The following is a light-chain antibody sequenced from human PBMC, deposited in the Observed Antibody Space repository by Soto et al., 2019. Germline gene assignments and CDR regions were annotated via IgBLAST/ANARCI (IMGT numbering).Light chain of an antibody. V-gene: IGKV3D-7*01. Sequence: EIVLTQSPVTLSLSPGERATLSRRASQTVSRMYLSWFQQKPGQAPRLLIYGTSTRATGIPVRFSGSGSGTDFTLTISSLQPEDFAVYFSHKDFNLPWTFGQGTKAEIK. CDR1: QTVSRMY. J-gene: IGKJ1*01. CDR2: GTS. CDR3: HKDFNLPWT.